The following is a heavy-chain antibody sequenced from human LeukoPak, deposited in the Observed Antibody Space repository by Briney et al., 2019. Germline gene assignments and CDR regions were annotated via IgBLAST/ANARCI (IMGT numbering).Heavy chain of an antibody. CDR2: FYSTGST. V-gene: IGHV4-4*07. CDR3: ARDQYSGSLDY. D-gene: IGHD1-26*01. Sequence: PTETLSLTCTVSGGSISSYYWTWIRQPAGKGLEWIGRFYSTGSTNYNPSLKSRVTMSVDTSKNQFSLKLSSVTAADTAVYYCARDQYSGSLDYWGQGTLVTVSS. J-gene: IGHJ4*02. CDR1: GGSISSYY.